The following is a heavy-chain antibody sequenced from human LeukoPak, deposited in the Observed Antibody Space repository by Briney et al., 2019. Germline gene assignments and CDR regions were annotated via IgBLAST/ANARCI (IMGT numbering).Heavy chain of an antibody. CDR1: GFTFSSYA. J-gene: IGHJ4*02. CDR3: AKGGQYNYDPFDY. CDR2: VIGSGGST. V-gene: IGHV3-23*01. D-gene: IGHD3-22*01. Sequence: GGSLRLSCAASGFTFSSYAMCWVRQAPGKGLEWVSVVIGSGGSTNYADSVKGRFTISRDNSKNTLYLQMNSLRAEDTAVYYCAKGGQYNYDPFDYWGQGTLVTVSS.